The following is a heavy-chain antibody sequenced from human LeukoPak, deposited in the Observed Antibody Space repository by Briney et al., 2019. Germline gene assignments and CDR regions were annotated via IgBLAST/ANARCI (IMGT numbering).Heavy chain of an antibody. J-gene: IGHJ6*02. CDR1: GFSFSSYA. Sequence: PGGSLRLSCAASGFSFSSYAMGWVRQAPGKGLEWVSAISGSGGTTNYADSVKGRFTISRDNSKDTLYLQMDSLRAEDTAVYYCAKVGSSMSFYYYYGMDVWGQGTTVTVSS. CDR3: AKVGSSMSFYYYYGMDV. CDR2: ISGSGGTT. V-gene: IGHV3-23*01. D-gene: IGHD6-13*01.